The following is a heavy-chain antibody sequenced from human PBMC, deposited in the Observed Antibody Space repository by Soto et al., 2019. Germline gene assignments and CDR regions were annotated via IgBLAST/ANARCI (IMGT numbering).Heavy chain of an antibody. J-gene: IGHJ5*02. CDR2: INHSGST. D-gene: IGHD6-13*01. CDR3: ARKDSSSWYEGGKWFDP. Sequence: PXGTLSLTCAVYGGSFSGYYWSWIRQPPGKGLEWIGEINHSGSTNYNPSLKSRVTISVDTSKNQFSLKLSSVTAADTAVYYCARKDSSSWYEGGKWFDPWGQGTLVTVSS. V-gene: IGHV4-34*01. CDR1: GGSFSGYY.